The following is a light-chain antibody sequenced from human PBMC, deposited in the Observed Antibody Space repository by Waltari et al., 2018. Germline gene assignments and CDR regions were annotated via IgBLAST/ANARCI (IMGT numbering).Light chain of an antibody. Sequence: QSVLTQPPYTSATPGQRVTIPCSGSSSNIGSNPVSWFQQLPGTAPKLLIYGGNERPSGVSDRFAGSTSGTSASLAISGLQSEDEADYYCATWDESLRGRVFGGGTKLTVL. V-gene: IGLV1-44*01. CDR2: GGN. J-gene: IGLJ3*02. CDR1: SSNIGSNP. CDR3: ATWDESLRGRV.